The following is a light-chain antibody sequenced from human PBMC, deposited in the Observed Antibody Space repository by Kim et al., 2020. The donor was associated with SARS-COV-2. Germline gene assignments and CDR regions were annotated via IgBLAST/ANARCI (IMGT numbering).Light chain of an antibody. CDR2: DAI. CDR1: TGDVGGSEY. V-gene: IGLV2-14*03. J-gene: IGLJ2*01. Sequence: QSALTQPASMSGSPGQSITISCTGITGDVGGSEYISWYQHHPGKAPRLIIHDAIQWPSGVSHRFSGSTSGNTASLTFSDLRADDEAYYYCCSFTTNTNWIFGGGTKVTVL. CDR3: CSFTTNTNWI.